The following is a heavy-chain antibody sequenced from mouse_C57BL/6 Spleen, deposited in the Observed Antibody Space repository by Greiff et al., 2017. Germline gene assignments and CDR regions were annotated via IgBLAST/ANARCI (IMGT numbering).Heavy chain of an antibody. D-gene: IGHD1-1*01. Sequence: EVQLQQSGPELVKPGASVKISCKASGYTFTDYYMNWVKQSPGKSLEWIGDINPNNGGTSYNQKFKGKATLTVDKSSSTAYMELRSLTSEDSAVYYWARDCDGSSYDLDYWGQGNTRKVSS. J-gene: IGHJ2*01. V-gene: IGHV1-26*01. CDR2: INPNNGGT. CDR3: ARDCDGSSYDLDY. CDR1: GYTFTDYY.